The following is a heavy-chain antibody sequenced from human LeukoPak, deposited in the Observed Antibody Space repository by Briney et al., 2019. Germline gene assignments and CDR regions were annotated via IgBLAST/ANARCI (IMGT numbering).Heavy chain of an antibody. CDR3: ARELYYGSGHWFDP. CDR1: GGSISSGSYY. J-gene: IGHJ5*02. D-gene: IGHD3-10*01. V-gene: IGHV4-61*02. CDR2: IYTSEST. Sequence: SETLSLTCTVSGGSISSGSYYWSWIRQPAGKGLEWIGRIYTSESTNYNPSLKSRVTISVDTSKNQFSLKLSSVTAADTAVYYCARELYYGSGHWFDPWGQGTLVTVSS.